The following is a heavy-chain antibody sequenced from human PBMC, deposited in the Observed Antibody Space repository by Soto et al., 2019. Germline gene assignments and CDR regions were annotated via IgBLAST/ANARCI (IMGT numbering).Heavy chain of an antibody. CDR1: GFTFSSYA. Sequence: PGGSLRLSCAASGFTFSSYAMSWVRQAPGKGLEWVSAISGSGGSTYYADSVKGRFTISRDNSKNTLYLQMNSLRAEDTAVYYCAKGHSDYDILTGYPPLLYYFDYWGQGTLVTVSS. CDR2: ISGSGGST. CDR3: AKGHSDYDILTGYPPLLYYFDY. D-gene: IGHD3-9*01. V-gene: IGHV3-23*01. J-gene: IGHJ4*02.